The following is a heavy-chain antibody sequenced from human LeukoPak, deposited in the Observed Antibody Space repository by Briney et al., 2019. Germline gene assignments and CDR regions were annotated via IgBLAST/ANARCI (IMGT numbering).Heavy chain of an antibody. CDR1: GYTFTGYY. J-gene: IGHJ4*02. CDR3: ARDSRPFFLPSSSWDY. D-gene: IGHD6-13*01. Sequence: ASVKVSCKASGYTFTGYYMHWVRQAPGQGLEWMGWINPNSGGTNYAQKFQGWVTMTRDTSLSTAYMELSRLRSDDTAVYYCARDSRPFFLPSSSWDYWGQGTLVTVSS. V-gene: IGHV1-2*04. CDR2: INPNSGGT.